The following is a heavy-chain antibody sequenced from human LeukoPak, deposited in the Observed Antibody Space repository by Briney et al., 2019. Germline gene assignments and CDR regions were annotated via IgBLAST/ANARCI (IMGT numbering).Heavy chain of an antibody. CDR1: GFTFSSYG. CDR2: IRYDGSNK. CDR3: ARDGYGPYTIDY. D-gene: IGHD5-18*01. Sequence: PGGSLRLSCAASGFTFSSYGMHWVRQAPGKGLEWVAFIRYDGSNKYYADSVKGRFTISRDNSKNTLYLQMNSLRAEDTAVYYCARDGYGPYTIDYWGQGTLVTVSS. V-gene: IGHV3-30*02. J-gene: IGHJ4*02.